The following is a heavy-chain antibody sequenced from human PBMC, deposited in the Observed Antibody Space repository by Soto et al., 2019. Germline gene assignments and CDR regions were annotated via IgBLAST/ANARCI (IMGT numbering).Heavy chain of an antibody. CDR3: ARGQVAAAQI. D-gene: IGHD2-15*01. Sequence: QLQLQESGSGLVKPSQTLSLTCAVSGGSISSGGYSWSWIRQPPGKGLEWIGYIYHSGSTYHTPSIXSXXXTXXDTAENQFSLKPSSVTAADTAVYYCARGQVAAAQIWGQGTLVTVSS. CDR1: GGSISSGGYS. V-gene: IGHV4-30-2*01. J-gene: IGHJ4*02. CDR2: IYHSGST.